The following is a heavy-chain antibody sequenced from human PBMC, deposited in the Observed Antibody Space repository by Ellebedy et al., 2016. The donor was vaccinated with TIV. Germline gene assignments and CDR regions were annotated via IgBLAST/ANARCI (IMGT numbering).Heavy chain of an antibody. CDR3: AKDAVAGHYWYFDL. Sequence: GESLKISXAASGFTFSSYAMSWVRQAPGKGLEWVSAISGSGVNTYYADSVKGRFTISRDNSKNTLYLQMNSLRAEDTAVYYCAKDAVAGHYWYFDLWGRGTLVTVSS. CDR2: ISGSGVNT. J-gene: IGHJ2*01. V-gene: IGHV3-23*01. CDR1: GFTFSSYA. D-gene: IGHD6-19*01.